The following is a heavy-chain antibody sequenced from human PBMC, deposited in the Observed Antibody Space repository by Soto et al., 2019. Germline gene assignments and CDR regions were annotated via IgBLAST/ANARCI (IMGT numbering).Heavy chain of an antibody. CDR3: ARGRRSGYDVSTADNWFDP. Sequence: QVQLVQSGAEVKKPGASVKVSCKASGYTFTGYYMHWVRQAPGQGLEWMGWINPNSGGTNYAQKFQGRVTMTMDTSISTAYMELSRLRSDDTAVYYCARGRRSGYDVSTADNWFDPWGQGTLVTVSS. J-gene: IGHJ5*02. D-gene: IGHD3-22*01. CDR1: GYTFTGYY. CDR2: INPNSGGT. V-gene: IGHV1-2*02.